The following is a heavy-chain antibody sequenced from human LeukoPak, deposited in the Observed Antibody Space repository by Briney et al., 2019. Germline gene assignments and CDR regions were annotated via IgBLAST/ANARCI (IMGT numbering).Heavy chain of an antibody. D-gene: IGHD3-22*01. J-gene: IGHJ1*01. CDR1: GYTFTGYY. V-gene: IGHV1-2*02. CDR2: INPNSGGT. Sequence: ASVKVSCKASGYTFTGYYMHWVRQAPGQGLEWMGWINPNSGGTNYAQKFQGRVTMTRDTSISTAYMELSRLRSDDTAVYYCARGSYDSSDFEYFHHWGQGTLVTVSS. CDR3: ARGSYDSSDFEYFHH.